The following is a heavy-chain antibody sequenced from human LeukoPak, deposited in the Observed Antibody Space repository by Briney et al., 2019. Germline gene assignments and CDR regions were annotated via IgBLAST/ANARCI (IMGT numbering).Heavy chain of an antibody. V-gene: IGHV1-69*06. CDR1: GYTFTSYG. D-gene: IGHD6-19*01. Sequence: ASVKVSCKASGYTFTSYGISWVRQAPGQGLEWMGGIIPIFGTANYAQKFQGRVTITADKSTSTAYMELRSLRSDDTAVYYCARVALAYGYSSGWHAYWGQGTLVTVSS. CDR3: ARVALAYGYSSGWHAY. CDR2: IIPIFGTA. J-gene: IGHJ4*02.